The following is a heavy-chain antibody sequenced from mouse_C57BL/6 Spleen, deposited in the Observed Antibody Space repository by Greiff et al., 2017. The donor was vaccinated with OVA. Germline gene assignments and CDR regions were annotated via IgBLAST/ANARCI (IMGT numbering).Heavy chain of an antibody. Sequence: EVHLVESGGGLVKPGGSLKLSCAASGFTFSSYTMSWVRQTPEKRLEWVATISGGGGNTYYPDSVKGRFTISRDNAKNTLYLQMSSLRSEDTALYYCARQRQYYFDYWGQGTTLTVSS. V-gene: IGHV5-9*01. CDR1: GFTFSSYT. J-gene: IGHJ2*01. CDR3: ARQRQYYFDY. CDR2: ISGGGGNT. D-gene: IGHD3-2*01.